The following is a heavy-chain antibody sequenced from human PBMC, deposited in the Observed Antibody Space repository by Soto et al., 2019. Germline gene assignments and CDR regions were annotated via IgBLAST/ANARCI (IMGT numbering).Heavy chain of an antibody. V-gene: IGHV3-7*03. CDR3: AREGLSIAALFYYYYGMDV. D-gene: IGHD6-6*01. J-gene: IGHJ6*02. CDR1: GFTFSSYW. CDR2: IKQDGSEK. Sequence: LRLSCAASGFTFSSYWMSWVRQAPGKGLGWVANIKQDGSEKYYVDSVKGRFTISRDNAKNSLYLQMNSLRAEDTAVYYCAREGLSIAALFYYYYGMDVWGQGTTVTVSS.